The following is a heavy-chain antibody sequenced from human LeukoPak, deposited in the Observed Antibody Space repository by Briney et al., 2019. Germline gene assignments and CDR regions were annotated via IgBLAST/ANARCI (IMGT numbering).Heavy chain of an antibody. V-gene: IGHV3-7*04. D-gene: IGHD5-12*01. CDR1: GFTFSSYW. J-gene: IGHJ4*02. CDR3: ARGGSGYSGLDY. CDR2: IKEDGSKN. Sequence: PGGSLRLSCAASGFTFSSYWMSWVRQAPGKGLEWLAHIKEDGSKNYYVDSVKGRFTISRENAKNSLYLQMNSLRAEDTAVYYCARGGSGYSGLDYWGPGTLVTVSS.